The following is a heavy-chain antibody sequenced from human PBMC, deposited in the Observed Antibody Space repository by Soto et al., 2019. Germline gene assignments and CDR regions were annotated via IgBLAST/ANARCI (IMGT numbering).Heavy chain of an antibody. V-gene: IGHV4-59*01. CDR1: GTSISSYY. CDR3: ARYNSYAIYX. Sequence: SDTLSLTFTVSGTSISSYYWSWIRQPPGKGLEWISNIHYSGTTNYNPSLASLVTLSVDTSKNQFSLKMTSVTAADRAMYFCARYNSYAIYXWGRGTLVTVSX. D-gene: IGHD2-8*01. CDR2: IHYSGTT. J-gene: IGHJ4*02.